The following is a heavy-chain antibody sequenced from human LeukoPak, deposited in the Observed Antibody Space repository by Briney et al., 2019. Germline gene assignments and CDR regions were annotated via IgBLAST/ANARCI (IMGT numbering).Heavy chain of an antibody. CDR3: ARDKEDAAMGTLDY. V-gene: IGHV3-74*01. Sequence: GGSLRLSCAASGFTFSSYWMHWVRQAPGKGLVWVSRVNSDGSSTYYADSVKGRFTISRDNAKNSLYLQMNSLRAEDTAVYYCARDKEDAAMGTLDYWGQGTLVTVSS. J-gene: IGHJ4*02. CDR1: GFTFSSYW. CDR2: VNSDGSST. D-gene: IGHD5-18*01.